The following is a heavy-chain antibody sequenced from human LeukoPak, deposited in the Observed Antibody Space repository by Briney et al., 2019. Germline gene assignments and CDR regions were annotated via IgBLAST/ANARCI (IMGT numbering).Heavy chain of an antibody. D-gene: IGHD3-3*01. CDR1: GFSFSGCG. V-gene: IGHV3-30*02. CDR3: ATWASSILGTDC. CDR2: VGYDGTNK. Sequence: GGSLRLSCAASGFSFSGCGMYWVRQAPGKGLEWVAFVGYDGTNKYYTESVKGRFTVSRDNSKNTLFLQMDSLRSEDTAVYYCATWASSILGTDCWGQGTLVTVSS. J-gene: IGHJ4*02.